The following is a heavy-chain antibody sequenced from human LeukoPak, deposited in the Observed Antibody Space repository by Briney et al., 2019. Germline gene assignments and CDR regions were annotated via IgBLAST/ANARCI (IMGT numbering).Heavy chain of an antibody. V-gene: IGHV7-4-1*02. CDR1: GYTFTTYA. Sequence: ASVKVSCKASGYTFTTYAINWVRQAPGQGLEWMGWINTKTGYPTYAQGFTGRFVFSLDTSVTTAYLQISSLKAEDTAVYYCARDTTYYYGSGSYYNFYYFDYWGQGTLVTVSS. J-gene: IGHJ4*02. CDR2: INTKTGYP. CDR3: ARDTTYYYGSGSYYNFYYFDY. D-gene: IGHD3-10*01.